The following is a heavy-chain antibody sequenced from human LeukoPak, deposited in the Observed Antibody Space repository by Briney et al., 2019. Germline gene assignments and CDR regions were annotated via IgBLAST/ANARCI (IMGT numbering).Heavy chain of an antibody. D-gene: IGHD1-1*01. CDR3: ARDGNDLWVGAPFDY. Sequence: GGSLRLSCAASGFTFSGYWMNWVRQAPGKGLEWVANIKQVGSEKYYVDSVRGRFTISRDNSKNSLYLQMNSLRAEDTAVYYCARDGNDLWVGAPFDYWGQGTLVTVSS. J-gene: IGHJ4*02. CDR1: GFTFSGYW. V-gene: IGHV3-7*01. CDR2: IKQVGSEK.